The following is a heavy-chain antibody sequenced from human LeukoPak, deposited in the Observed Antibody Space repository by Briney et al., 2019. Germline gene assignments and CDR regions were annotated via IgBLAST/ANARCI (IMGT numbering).Heavy chain of an antibody. Sequence: PSQTLSLTCTVSGGSISSGSYYWSWIRQPAGKGLEWIGRIYTSGSTNYNPSLKSRVTISVDTSKNQFSLKLSSVTAADTAVYYCARATIAAAAPNWFDPWGQGTLVTVSS. CDR2: IYTSGST. CDR1: GGSISSGSYY. V-gene: IGHV4-61*02. J-gene: IGHJ5*02. CDR3: ARATIAAAAPNWFDP. D-gene: IGHD6-13*01.